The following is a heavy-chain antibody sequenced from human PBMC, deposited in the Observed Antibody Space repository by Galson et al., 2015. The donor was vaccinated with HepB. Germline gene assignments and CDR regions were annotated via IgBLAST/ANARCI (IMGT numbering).Heavy chain of an antibody. CDR2: IYYSGST. D-gene: IGHD1-26*01. Sequence: ETLSLTCTVSGGSISSSSYYWGWIRQPPGKGLEWIGSIYYSGSTYYNPSLKSRVTISVVTSKNQFSLKLSSVTAADTAVYYCARLEVGWFDPWGQGTLVTVSS. CDR1: GGSISSSSYY. J-gene: IGHJ5*02. CDR3: ARLEVGWFDP. V-gene: IGHV4-39*01.